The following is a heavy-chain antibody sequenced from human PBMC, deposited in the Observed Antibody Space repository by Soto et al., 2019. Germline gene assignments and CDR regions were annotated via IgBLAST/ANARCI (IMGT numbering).Heavy chain of an antibody. Sequence: QVQLVQSGAEVKKPGSSVKVSCKASGGPFNNYTINWMRQAPGQGLEWMGGIIPIFGKEHYAQKFQGRVTISADESTYTAYMELSSLTAEDTAVYYCAKPRAPYYAMDVWGQRTTGTVSS. CDR3: AKPRAPYYAMDV. CDR2: IIPIFGKE. J-gene: IGHJ6*02. V-gene: IGHV1-69*12. CDR1: GGPFNNYT.